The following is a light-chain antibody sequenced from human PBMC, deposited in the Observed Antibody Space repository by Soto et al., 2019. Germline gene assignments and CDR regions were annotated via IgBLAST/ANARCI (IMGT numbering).Light chain of an antibody. CDR2: DVS. J-gene: IGKJ5*01. V-gene: IGKV1-13*02. CDR3: QQFNSYPIT. CDR1: QDIRGA. Sequence: AIQVTQSPSSLSASVGDRVTITCLASQDIRGALAWYQQKPGKPPKLLIYDVSTLENGVPSRFSGDSSGTQFTLTISGLQPEDFGTYCCQQFNSYPITFGHGTRLEIK.